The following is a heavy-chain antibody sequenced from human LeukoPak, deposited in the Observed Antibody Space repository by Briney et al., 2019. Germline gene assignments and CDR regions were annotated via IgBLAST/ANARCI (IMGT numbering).Heavy chain of an antibody. CDR3: ARGPDCTNGVCYNNWFDP. CDR1: RFTFSSYD. CDR2: IGTAGDT. Sequence: GGSLRLSCAASRFTFSSYDMHWVRQATGKGLEWVSAIGTAGDTYYPGSVKGRFTISRENAKNSLYLQMNSLRAGDTAVYYCARGPDCTNGVCYNNWFDPWGQGTLVTVSS. J-gene: IGHJ5*02. V-gene: IGHV3-13*01. D-gene: IGHD2-8*01.